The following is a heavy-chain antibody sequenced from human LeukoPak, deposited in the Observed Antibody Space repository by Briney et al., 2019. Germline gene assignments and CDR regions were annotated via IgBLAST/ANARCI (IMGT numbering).Heavy chain of an antibody. CDR1: GFTFSNYG. CDR3: AKDSSRIAAAGTYYYGMDV. D-gene: IGHD6-13*01. V-gene: IGHV3-30*02. CDR2: IRNDGSTK. J-gene: IGHJ6*02. Sequence: GGSLRLSCAASGFTFSNYGMHWVRQAPGKGLEWVAFIRNDGSTKYYVDSVKGRFTISRDNSKNTLYLQMNSLRAEDTAVYYCAKDSSRIAAAGTYYYGMDVWGQGTTVTVSS.